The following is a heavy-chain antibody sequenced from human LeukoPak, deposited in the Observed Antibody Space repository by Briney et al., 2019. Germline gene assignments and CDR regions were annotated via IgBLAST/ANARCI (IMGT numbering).Heavy chain of an antibody. J-gene: IGHJ6*03. D-gene: IGHD2-2*01. CDR3: ARVVPAAIVPRFGVASYYYMDV. CDR2: TYHSGST. CDR1: GYSTSSGYY. V-gene: IGHV4-38-2*02. Sequence: SETLSLTCTVSGYSTSSGYYWGWIRQPPGKGLEWIGSTYHSGSTYYNPSLKSRVTISVDTSKNQFSLKLSSVTAADTAVYYCARVVPAAIVPRFGVASYYYMDVWGKGTTVTVSS.